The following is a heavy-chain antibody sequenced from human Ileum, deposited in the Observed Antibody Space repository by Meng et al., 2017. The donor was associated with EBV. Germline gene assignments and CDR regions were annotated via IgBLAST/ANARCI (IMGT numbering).Heavy chain of an antibody. D-gene: IGHD2-15*01. J-gene: IGHJ4*02. CDR1: GFTFDDYT. Sequence: EWQLGEAGGVVVQPGGALCLSCAASGFTFDDYTMHWVRQAPGKGLEWVSLISWDGGSTYYADSVKGRFTISRDNSKNSLYLQMNSLRTEDTALYYCARGWQPSYYFDYWGQGTLVTVSS. CDR3: ARGWQPSYYFDY. CDR2: ISWDGGST. V-gene: IGHV3-43*01.